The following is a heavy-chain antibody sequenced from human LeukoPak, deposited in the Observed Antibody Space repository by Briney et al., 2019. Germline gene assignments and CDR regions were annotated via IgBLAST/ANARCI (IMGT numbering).Heavy chain of an antibody. CDR1: GYTFTSYG. Sequence: ASVKVSCKASGYTFTSYGIRWARQAPGQGLEWMGWISAYNGNTNYAQKLQGRVTMTTDTSTSTAYMELRSLRSDDTAVYYCARPAGFWSGYYRGYYFDYWGQGTLVTVSS. J-gene: IGHJ4*02. V-gene: IGHV1-18*01. CDR2: ISAYNGNT. CDR3: ARPAGFWSGYYRGYYFDY. D-gene: IGHD3-3*01.